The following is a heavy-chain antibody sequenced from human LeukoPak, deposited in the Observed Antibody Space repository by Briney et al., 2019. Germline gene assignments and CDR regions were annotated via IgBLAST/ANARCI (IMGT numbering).Heavy chain of an antibody. V-gene: IGHV3-30*04. D-gene: IGHD1-26*01. CDR1: GFTFSSYA. Sequence: GGSLRFSCAASGFTFSSYAMHWVRQAPGKGLELVAVISYDGSNVYYADSVKGRFTISRDNSKNTLYLQMNSLTTEDTAVLYCAKGWDFFEYWGLGTLVTVSS. J-gene: IGHJ4*02. CDR3: AKGWDFFEY. CDR2: ISYDGSNV.